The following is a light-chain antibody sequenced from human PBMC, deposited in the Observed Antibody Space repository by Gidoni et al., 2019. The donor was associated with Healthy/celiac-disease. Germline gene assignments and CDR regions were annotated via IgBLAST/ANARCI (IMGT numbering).Light chain of an antibody. J-gene: IGLJ1*01. CDR3: SSYTSSSIPYV. CDR2: EVS. Sequence: TGTSSDVGGYNYVSWYQQHPGKAPKLMIYEVSNRPSGVSNRFSGSKSGNTASLTISGLQAEDEADYYCSSYTSSSIPYVFGTGTKVTVL. CDR1: SSDVGGYNY. V-gene: IGLV2-14*01.